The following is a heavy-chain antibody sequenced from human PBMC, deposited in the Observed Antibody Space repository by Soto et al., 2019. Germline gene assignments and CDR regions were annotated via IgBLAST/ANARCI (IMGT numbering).Heavy chain of an antibody. CDR3: VRDDTLRNRDFWSGHYTTDAFDI. Sequence: EVQLVESGGGLVQPGGSLRLSCAASGFTLSRYWMSWVRQAPGKGLEWVANIKQGGSEKYYVESVKGRFTMSRDNTQPSLSLQMNSLRAEDTAVYYCVRDDTLRNRDFWSGHYTTDAFDIWGQGRMVTVSS. CDR1: GFTLSRYW. V-gene: IGHV3-7*01. D-gene: IGHD3-3*01. J-gene: IGHJ3*02. CDR2: IKQGGSEK.